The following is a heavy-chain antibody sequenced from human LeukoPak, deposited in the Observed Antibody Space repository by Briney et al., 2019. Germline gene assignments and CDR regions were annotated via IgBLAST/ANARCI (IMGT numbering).Heavy chain of an antibody. D-gene: IGHD1-26*01. CDR1: GASLRSYS. CDR2: ISDTGKT. Sequence: SETLSLTCNVSGASLRSYSGDWLRQSPGRGLEWIGYISDTGKTDSNPSLKSRVTISLATSKNQFSLRLTSVTAADSAVYFCATGYYEPFATWGPGIMVSVSS. CDR3: ATGYYEPFAT. V-gene: IGHV4-59*01. J-gene: IGHJ5*02.